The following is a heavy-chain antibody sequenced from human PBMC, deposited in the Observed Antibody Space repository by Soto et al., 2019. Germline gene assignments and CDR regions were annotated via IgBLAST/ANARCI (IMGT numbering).Heavy chain of an antibody. CDR3: AATGGHYFGLVL. D-gene: IGHD2-8*02. CDR1: DNTFTYYG. J-gene: IGHJ6*02. CDR2: ISGYNAKT. Sequence: QAQLVQSGTEVKRPGASVKVSCKTSDNTFTYYGNNWVRQTPGQGLEWMGWISGYNAKTRDAPKFQARVTMTADMSTTTAFLEVRRLTSGDSGIYVCAATGGHYFGLVLWGQGTTVTVS. V-gene: IGHV1-18*04.